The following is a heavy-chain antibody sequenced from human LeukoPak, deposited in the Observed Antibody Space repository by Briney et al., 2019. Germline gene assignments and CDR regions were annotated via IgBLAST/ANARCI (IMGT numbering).Heavy chain of an antibody. CDR2: MDYSGSA. CDR1: GGSISSSSYY. CDR3: ARAAGYCRTTICLFDY. V-gene: IGHV4-61*05. D-gene: IGHD2-2*01. J-gene: IGHJ4*02. Sequence: SETLSLTCTVSGGSISSSSYYWGWIRQPPGKGLEWIAYMDYSGSADYNPSLKSRVTMSLDTPNNQFSLRLSSVTAADTAEYYRARAAGYCRTTICLFDYWGQGTLVTVSS.